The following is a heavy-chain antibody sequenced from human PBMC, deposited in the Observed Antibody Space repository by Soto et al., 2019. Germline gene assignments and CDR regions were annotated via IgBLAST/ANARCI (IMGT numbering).Heavy chain of an antibody. CDR1: GGSISSGGYY. CDR2: IYYSGST. CDR3: ARDRAKGGPIDY. J-gene: IGHJ4*02. Sequence: QVQLQESGPGLVKPSQTLSLTCTVSGGSISSGGYYWSWIRQHPGKGLEWIGYIYYSGSTYYNPSLKSRVTISVDMSKNQFSLKLSSVTAADTAVYYCARDRAKGGPIDYWGQGTLVTVSS. V-gene: IGHV4-31*03. D-gene: IGHD1-26*01.